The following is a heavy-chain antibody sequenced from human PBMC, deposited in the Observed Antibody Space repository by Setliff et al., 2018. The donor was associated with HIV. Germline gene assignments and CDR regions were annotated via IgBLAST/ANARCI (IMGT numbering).Heavy chain of an antibody. Sequence: ASETLSLTCAVSGDSVSNDNYYWGWIRQPPGKGLEWIGSFHYGGTPNYNPSLRGRVDISIDTSKNHFSLRLTSVTAADTAVYYCARHGSNWFDPWGQGTLVTVSS. J-gene: IGHJ5*02. D-gene: IGHD3-10*01. V-gene: IGHV4-39*01. CDR1: GDSVSNDNYY. CDR2: FHYGGTP. CDR3: ARHGSNWFDP.